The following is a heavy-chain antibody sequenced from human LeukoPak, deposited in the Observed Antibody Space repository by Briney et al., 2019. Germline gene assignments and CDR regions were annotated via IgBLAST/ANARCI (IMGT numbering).Heavy chain of an antibody. J-gene: IGHJ4*02. D-gene: IGHD3-22*01. CDR2: ISAYNGNT. V-gene: IGHV1-18*01. Sequence: ASVKVSCKASGYTFTSYGISWVRQAPGQGLEWMGWISAYNGNTNYAQKLQGRVAINTDTSTSTAYMELRSLRSDDTAVYYCARDCDRSGYYCYWGQGTLVTVSS. CDR1: GYTFTSYG. CDR3: ARDCDRSGYYCY.